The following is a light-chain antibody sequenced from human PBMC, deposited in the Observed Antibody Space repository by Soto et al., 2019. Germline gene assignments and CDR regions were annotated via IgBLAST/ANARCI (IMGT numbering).Light chain of an antibody. J-gene: IGKJ5*01. Sequence: EIVLTQSPATLSLSPRERATLSCGARQSVSSSYLAWYQQKPGLAPRLLIYDASSRAAGIPDRFSGSGSGTDLTLTICRLEPEDFAVYYCQQYGSSPSITFGQGTRLEIK. CDR2: DAS. CDR3: QQYGSSPSIT. CDR1: QSVSSSY. V-gene: IGKV3D-20*01.